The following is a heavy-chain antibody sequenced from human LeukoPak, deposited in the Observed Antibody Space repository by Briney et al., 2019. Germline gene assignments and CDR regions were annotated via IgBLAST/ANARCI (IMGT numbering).Heavy chain of an antibody. CDR1: GYTFTTYT. V-gene: IGHV1-69*13. CDR2: IIPIFGTA. CDR3: AREDGYNYSGFDY. J-gene: IGHJ4*02. Sequence: GASVKVSCKASGYTFTTYTIHWVRQAPGQGLEWMGGIIPIFGTANYAQKFQGRVMITADESTSTAYMELSRLRSEDTAVYYCAREDGYNYSGFDYWGQGTLVTVSS. D-gene: IGHD5-24*01.